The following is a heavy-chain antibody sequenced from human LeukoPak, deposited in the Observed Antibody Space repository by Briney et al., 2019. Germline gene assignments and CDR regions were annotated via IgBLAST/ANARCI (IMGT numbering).Heavy chain of an antibody. CDR1: GFTFNNCA. J-gene: IGHJ2*01. CDR3: AKDRPGDYSTYWYFDL. Sequence: GGSLRLSCAASGFTFNNCAMSWVRQAPGKGLEWVSGISESGSSTDYADSVKGRFTISRDNSKNTLYLQMDSLRAGDTAIYHCAKDRPGDYSTYWYFDLWGRGTLVTVSS. V-gene: IGHV3-23*01. D-gene: IGHD4-11*01. CDR2: ISESGSST.